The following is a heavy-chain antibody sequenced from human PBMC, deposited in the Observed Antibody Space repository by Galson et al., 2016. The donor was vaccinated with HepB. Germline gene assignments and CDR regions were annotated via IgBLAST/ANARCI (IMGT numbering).Heavy chain of an antibody. CDR1: GFTFSSFA. CDR3: ARGGRGGLDY. D-gene: IGHD3-16*01. V-gene: IGHV3-30-3*01. J-gene: IGHJ4*02. CDR2: ISYDGNNN. Sequence: SLRLSCAASGFTFSSFAMHWVRQAPGQGLEWVAFISYDGNNNYYADSVKGRFTISRDNSKNTLYLQMNSLRAEDTAVYYCARGGRGGLDYWGQGTVVTVSS.